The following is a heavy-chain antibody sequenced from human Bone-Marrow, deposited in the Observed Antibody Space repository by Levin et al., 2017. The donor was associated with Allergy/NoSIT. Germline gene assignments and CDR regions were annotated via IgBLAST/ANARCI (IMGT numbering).Heavy chain of an antibody. CDR1: GGSISSSTW. V-gene: IGHV4-4*02. D-gene: IGHD4-17*01. CDR2: IYHGGRT. J-gene: IGHJ4*02. Sequence: SETLSLTCTVTGGSISSSTWWSWVRQPPGKGLEWIGEIYHGGRTNYNPSLRSRVTMSVDKSQNQFSLNLNSVTAADTAVYYCARDPLDYGTNSGNYWGQGTLVTVSS. CDR3: ARDPLDYGTNSGNY.